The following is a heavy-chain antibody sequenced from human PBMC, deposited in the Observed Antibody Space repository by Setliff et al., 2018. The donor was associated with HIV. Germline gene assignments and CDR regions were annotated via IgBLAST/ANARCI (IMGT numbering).Heavy chain of an antibody. CDR2: INHVGIT. CDR1: GGSFSGYY. Sequence: SETLSLTCAVHGGSFSGYYWSWIRQSPGKGLEWIGEINHVGITNYNPSLKSRVTISVDTSKNHFPLRLSSVTAADTTIYYCARRTSFTGGAVAGHFDNWGQGTPVTVSS. J-gene: IGHJ4*02. CDR3: ARRTSFTGGAVAGHFDN. V-gene: IGHV4-34*01. D-gene: IGHD6-19*01.